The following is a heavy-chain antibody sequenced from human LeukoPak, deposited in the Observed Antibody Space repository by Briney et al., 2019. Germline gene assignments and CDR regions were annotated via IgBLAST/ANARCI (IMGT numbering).Heavy chain of an antibody. CDR3: AKGGDGFYYFDY. J-gene: IGHJ4*02. CDR1: GFTFSGYG. D-gene: IGHD5-24*01. CDR2: ITDDGSIK. Sequence: GGSLRLSCAASGFTFSGYGMRWVRQAPGKGLKWVALITDDGSIKYYADSVKGRFTISRDNSKNTLYLQMNSLRPGDTALYYCAKGGDGFYYFDYWGQGTLVTVSS. V-gene: IGHV3-30*18.